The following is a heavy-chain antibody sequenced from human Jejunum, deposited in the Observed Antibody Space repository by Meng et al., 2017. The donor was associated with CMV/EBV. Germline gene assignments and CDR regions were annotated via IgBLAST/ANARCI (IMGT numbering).Heavy chain of an antibody. J-gene: IGHJ4*02. D-gene: IGHD7-27*01. Sequence: SCAASGFTFSDYYMSWIRQAPGKGLEWVSYISSHGSSIYYADSVKGRFTVSRDNAKNSVYLQMNSLRAEDAAVYYCARNWGPIDYWGQGTLVTVSS. CDR1: GFTFSDYY. V-gene: IGHV3-11*01. CDR3: ARNWGPIDY. CDR2: ISSHGSSI.